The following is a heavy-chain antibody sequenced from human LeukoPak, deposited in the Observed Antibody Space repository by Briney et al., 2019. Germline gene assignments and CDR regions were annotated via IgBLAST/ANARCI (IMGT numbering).Heavy chain of an antibody. V-gene: IGHV4-59*01. CDR2: IYYSGST. J-gene: IGHJ6*03. Sequence: SETLSLTCTVSGGSISSYYWSWIRQPPGKGLEWIGYIYYSGSTNYNPSLKSRVTISVDTSKNQFSLKLSSVTAADTAVYYCARSLGYCSSTSCYTSYYYYYMDVWGKGTTVTVSS. CDR3: ARSLGYCSSTSCYTSYYYYYMDV. CDR1: GGSISSYY. D-gene: IGHD2-2*02.